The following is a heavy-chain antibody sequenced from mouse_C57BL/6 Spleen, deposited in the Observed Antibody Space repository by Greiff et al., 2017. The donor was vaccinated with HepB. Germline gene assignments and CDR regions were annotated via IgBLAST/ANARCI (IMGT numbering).Heavy chain of an antibody. CDR2: ISSGSSTI. Sequence: VESGGGLVKPGGSLKLSCAASGFTFSDYGMHWVRQAPEKGLEWVAYISSGSSTIYYADTVKGRFTISRDNAKNTLFLQMTSLRSEDTAMYYCARQGNSPFDYWGQGTTLTVSS. CDR1: GFTFSDYG. V-gene: IGHV5-17*01. D-gene: IGHD2-1*01. CDR3: ARQGNSPFDY. J-gene: IGHJ2*01.